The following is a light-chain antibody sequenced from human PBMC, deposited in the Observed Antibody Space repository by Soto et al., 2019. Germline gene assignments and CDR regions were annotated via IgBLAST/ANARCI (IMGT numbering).Light chain of an antibody. V-gene: IGLV1-47*01. CDR2: RNN. CDR1: SSNIGSNF. CDR3: AAWDVSLSGWV. J-gene: IGLJ3*02. Sequence: QSVLTQPPSASGTPGQRVTISCSGSSSNIGSNFVYWYQQFPGTAPKLLIYRNNQRPSGVPDRFSGSKSGTSASLAISGLPSEDEADYYCAAWDVSLSGWVFGGGTQLTVL.